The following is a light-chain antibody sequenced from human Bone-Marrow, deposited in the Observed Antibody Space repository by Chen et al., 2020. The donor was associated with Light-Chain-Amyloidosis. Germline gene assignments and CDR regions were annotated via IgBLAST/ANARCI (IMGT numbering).Light chain of an antibody. CDR1: NIGSTS. CDR2: DDS. V-gene: IGLV3-21*02. Sequence: SYVLTQPSSVSVAPGHTATIACGGNNIGSTSVHWYQQTPGQAPLLVVYDDSHRPSGIPERLSGSNSGNTATLTISRVEAGDEADYYCQVWDRSSDRPVFGGGTKLTVL. J-gene: IGLJ3*02. CDR3: QVWDRSSDRPV.